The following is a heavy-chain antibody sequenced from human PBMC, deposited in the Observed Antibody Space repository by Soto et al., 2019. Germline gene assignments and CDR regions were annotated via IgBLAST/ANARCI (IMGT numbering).Heavy chain of an antibody. Sequence: GGSLRLSCASSGFPFDDYAMYLVRQTPGKGLEWVSGISWSGNNMDYRDSVKGRFTISRDNAKNSLYLQMNSLRVEDTAVYYCLSGNSPSSTWGQGTLVTVSS. V-gene: IGHV3-9*01. CDR2: ISWSGNNM. J-gene: IGHJ5*02. D-gene: IGHD5-12*01. CDR1: GFPFDDYA. CDR3: LSGNSPSST.